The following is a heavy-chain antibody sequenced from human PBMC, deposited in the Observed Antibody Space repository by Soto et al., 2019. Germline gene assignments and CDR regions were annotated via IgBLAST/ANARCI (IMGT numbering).Heavy chain of an antibody. CDR3: ARDGGLGELSLGDYFDY. V-gene: IGHV3-33*01. D-gene: IGHD3-16*02. J-gene: IGHJ4*02. CDR1: GFTFSSYG. CDR2: IWYDGSNK. Sequence: QVQLVESGGGVVQPGRSLRLSCAASGFTFSSYGMHWVRQAPGKGLEWVAVIWYDGSNKYYADSVKGRFTISRDNSKNTLYLQMNSLRAEDTAVYYCARDGGLGELSLGDYFDYWGQGTLVTVSS.